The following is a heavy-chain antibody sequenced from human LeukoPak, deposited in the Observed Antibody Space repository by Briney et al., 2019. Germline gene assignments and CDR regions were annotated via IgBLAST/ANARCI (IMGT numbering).Heavy chain of an antibody. V-gene: IGHV1-2*02. J-gene: IGHJ4*02. CDR1: GYTFTGYY. D-gene: IGHD4-17*01. CDR3: AKENWPTVTNPGRTSFDY. Sequence: ASVKVSCKASGYTFTGYYMHWVRQAPGQGLEWMGWINPNSGGTNYAQKFQGRVTMTRDTSISTAYMELSRLRSDDTAVYYCAKENWPTVTNPGRTSFDYWGQGTLVTVSS. CDR2: INPNSGGT.